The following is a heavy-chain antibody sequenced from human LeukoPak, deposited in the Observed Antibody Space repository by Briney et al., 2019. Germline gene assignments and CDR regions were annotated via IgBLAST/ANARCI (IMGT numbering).Heavy chain of an antibody. J-gene: IGHJ4*02. V-gene: IGHV3-11*05. CDR1: GFTFSDYY. CDR3: AREAQRTAMAYSDY. Sequence: GGSLRLSCAASGFTFSDYYMSWIRQAPGQGLEWVSYISSSSSYTNYADSVKGRFTISRDNAKNSLYLQMNSLRAEYAAVYYCAREAQRTAMAYSDYWGQRTLVTVSS. D-gene: IGHD5-18*01. CDR2: ISSSSSYT.